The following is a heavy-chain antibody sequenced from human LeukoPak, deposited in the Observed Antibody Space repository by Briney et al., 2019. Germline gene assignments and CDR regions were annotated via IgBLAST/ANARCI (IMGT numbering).Heavy chain of an antibody. CDR3: ARDHRDIVVVVSAGAPDAFDI. V-gene: IGHV1-24*01. CDR2: FDPEDGET. J-gene: IGHJ3*02. D-gene: IGHD2-15*01. Sequence: ASVKVSCKVSGYTLTELSMHWVRQAPGKGLEWMGGFDPEDGETIYAQKFQGRVTMTEDTSTDTAYMELSSLRSEDTAVYYCARDHRDIVVVVSAGAPDAFDIWGQGTMVTVSS. CDR1: GYTLTELS.